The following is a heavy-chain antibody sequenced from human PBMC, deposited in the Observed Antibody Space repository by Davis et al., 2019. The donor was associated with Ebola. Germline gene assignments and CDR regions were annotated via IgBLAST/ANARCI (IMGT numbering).Heavy chain of an antibody. CDR3: ARDNELRFLEWLLAPAWFDP. Sequence: GGSLRLSCAASGFTFSNAWMSWVRQAPGKGLEWVANIKQDGSEKYYVDSVKGRFTISRDNAKNSLYLQMNSLRAEDTAVYYCARDNELRFLEWLLAPAWFDPWGQGTLVTVSS. CDR2: IKQDGSEK. V-gene: IGHV3-7*03. J-gene: IGHJ5*02. CDR1: GFTFSNAW. D-gene: IGHD3-3*01.